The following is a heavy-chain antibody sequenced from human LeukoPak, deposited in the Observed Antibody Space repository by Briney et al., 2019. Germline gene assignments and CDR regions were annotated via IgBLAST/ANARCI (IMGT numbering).Heavy chain of an antibody. J-gene: IGHJ4*02. CDR2: ICGGGVT. D-gene: IGHD2-15*01. V-gene: IGHV3-23*01. Sequence: GGSLRLSCAASGFTFSAFAMTWVRQAPGRGLEWVSAICGGGVTYYADSVKGRFTISRDNSKNTLNLQMNSLRAEDTAVYYCAKASHQGYCSGGSCYSAAYWGQGTLVSVSS. CDR3: AKASHQGYCSGGSCYSAAY. CDR1: GFTFSAFA.